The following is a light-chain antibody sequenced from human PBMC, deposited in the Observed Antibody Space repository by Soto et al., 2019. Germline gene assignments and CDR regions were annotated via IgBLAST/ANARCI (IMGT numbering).Light chain of an antibody. CDR3: SSFAPSNTGV. CDR1: SSDVGAYNY. V-gene: IGLV2-8*01. J-gene: IGLJ3*02. CDR2: EVT. Sequence: QSALTQPPSASGSPGQSVTISCTGTSSDVGAYNYVSWYQQHAGKAPKLVIYEVTKRPSAVPDRFSGSKSANTSSLTVSGLQAEDEADYYFSSFAPSNTGVFGGGTKLTVL.